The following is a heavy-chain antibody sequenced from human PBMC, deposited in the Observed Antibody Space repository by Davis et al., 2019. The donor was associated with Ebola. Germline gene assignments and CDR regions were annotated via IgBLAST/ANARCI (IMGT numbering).Heavy chain of an antibody. J-gene: IGHJ6*02. D-gene: IGHD6-19*01. CDR2: IYTSGST. CDR1: GGSISSYY. V-gene: IGHV4-4*07. CDR3: AREKVRAVAGTGTVYYYYGMDV. Sequence: PSETLSLTCTVSGGSISSYYWSWIRQPAGKGLEWIGHIYTSGSTSYNPSLKSRVTVSVDTSKNQFSLKLRSVTAADTAVYYCAREKVRAVAGTGTVYYYYGMDVWGQGTTVTVSS.